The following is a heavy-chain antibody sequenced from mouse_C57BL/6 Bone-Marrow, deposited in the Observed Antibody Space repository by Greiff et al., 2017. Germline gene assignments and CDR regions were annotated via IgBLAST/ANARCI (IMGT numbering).Heavy chain of an antibody. J-gene: IGHJ3*01. D-gene: IGHD2-5*01. CDR2: IYPGSGST. Sequence: QVQLQQPGAELVKPGASVKMSCKASGYTFTSYWITWVKQRPGQGLEWIGDIYPGSGSTNYNEKFKSKSTLTVDTSSSTDYMQLSSLTSEDSAVYYSAREGDSNYEAWFAYWGQGTLVTVSA. CDR1: GYTFTSYW. CDR3: AREGDSNYEAWFAY. V-gene: IGHV1-55*01.